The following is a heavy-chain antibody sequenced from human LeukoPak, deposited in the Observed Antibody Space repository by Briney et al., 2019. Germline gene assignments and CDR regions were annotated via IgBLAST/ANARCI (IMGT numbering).Heavy chain of an antibody. D-gene: IGHD3-10*01. J-gene: IGHJ4*02. CDR2: ISGSGGST. Sequence: GGSLRLSCAASGFTFSSYAMSWVRQAPGKGLEWVSAISGSGGSTYYADSVKGRFTISRDNSKNTLYLQMNSLRAEDTAVYYCAKDKTDGSGSYSGYFDYWGQGTLVTVSP. CDR3: AKDKTDGSGSYSGYFDY. CDR1: GFTFSSYA. V-gene: IGHV3-23*01.